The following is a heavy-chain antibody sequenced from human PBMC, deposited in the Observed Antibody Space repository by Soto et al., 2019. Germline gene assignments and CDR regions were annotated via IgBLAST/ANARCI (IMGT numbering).Heavy chain of an antibody. CDR3: ARDTKRRDDFWSGYSMDV. D-gene: IGHD3-3*01. Sequence: GGSLRLSCAASGFTVSSNYMSWVRQAPGKGLEWVSVIYSGGSTYYADSVKGRFTISRHNSKNTLYLQMNSLRAEDTAVYYCARDTKRRDDFWSGYSMDVWGKGTTVTVSS. J-gene: IGHJ6*04. CDR1: GFTVSSNY. CDR2: IYSGGST. V-gene: IGHV3-53*04.